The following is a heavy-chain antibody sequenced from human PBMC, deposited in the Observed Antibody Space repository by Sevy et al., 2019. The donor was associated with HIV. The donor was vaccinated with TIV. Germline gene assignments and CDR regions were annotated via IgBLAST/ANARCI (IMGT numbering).Heavy chain of an antibody. CDR2: ISTASSYI. D-gene: IGHD3-3*01. J-gene: IGHJ2*01. Sequence: GGSLRLSGAASGFTFSYYSMNWDRQAPGKGLEWVSSISTASSYIYYADSLKGRVTISRDNAKNSLYLQMNSLRAEDTAVYYCARGPYYDFWYFDLWGRGTLVTVSS. CDR1: GFTFSYYS. CDR3: ARGPYYDFWYFDL. V-gene: IGHV3-21*01.